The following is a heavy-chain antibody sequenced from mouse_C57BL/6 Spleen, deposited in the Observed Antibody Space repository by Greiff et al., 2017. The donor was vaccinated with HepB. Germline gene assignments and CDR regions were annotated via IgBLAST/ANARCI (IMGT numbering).Heavy chain of an antibody. V-gene: IGHV3-6*01. CDR3: ARDGDGNYGY. Sequence: VQLKQSGPGLVKPSQSLSLTCSVTGYSITSGYYWNWIRQFPGNKLEWMGYISYDGSNNYNPSLKNRITITRDTSKNQFFLKLNTVTTEDTATYDCARDGDGNYGYWGQGATLTVSS. D-gene: IGHD2-1*01. CDR1: GYSITSGYY. CDR2: ISYDGSN. J-gene: IGHJ2*01.